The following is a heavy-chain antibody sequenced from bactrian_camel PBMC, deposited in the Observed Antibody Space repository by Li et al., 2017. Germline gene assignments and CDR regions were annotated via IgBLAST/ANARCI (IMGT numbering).Heavy chain of an antibody. CDR1: GSTDCSYD. J-gene: IGHJ4*01. CDR3: AADQGGGYCYTRRPQYEWDY. D-gene: IGHD2*01. Sequence: HVQLVESGGGSVQAGGSLTLSCAASGSTDCSYDINWYRQVPGKEREFVSRIGSDGRINYADSVKGRFTFSQDSDKNQVFLQMTSLKPDDSAMYYCAADQGGGYCYTRRPQYEWDYWGQGTQVTVS. CDR2: IGSDGRI. V-gene: IGHV3S55*01.